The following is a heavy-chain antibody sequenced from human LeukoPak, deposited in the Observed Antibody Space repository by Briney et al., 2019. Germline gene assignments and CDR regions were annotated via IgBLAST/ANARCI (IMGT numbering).Heavy chain of an antibody. V-gene: IGHV4-4*07. J-gene: IGHJ6*02. CDR3: ARDYYDTSREGMDV. D-gene: IGHD3-22*01. CDR1: GGSISSYY. CDR2: IYTSGST. Sequence: SETLSLTCTVSGGSISSYYWSWIRQPAGKGLEWIGRIYTSGSTNYNPSLKSRVTMSVDTSKNQFSLKLSSVTAADTAVYYCARDYYDTSREGMDVWGQGTTVTVSS.